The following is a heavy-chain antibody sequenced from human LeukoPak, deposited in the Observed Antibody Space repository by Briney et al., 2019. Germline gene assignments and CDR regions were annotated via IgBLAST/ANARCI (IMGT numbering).Heavy chain of an antibody. J-gene: IGHJ6*04. CDR2: IIPIFGTA. V-gene: IGHV1-69*13. Sequence: ASVKVSCKASGGTFSSYAIRWVRQAPGQGREWMGGIIPIFGTANYAQKFQGRVTITADESTSTAYMELSSLRSEDTAVYYCARGVGNYYYGMDVWGKGTTVTVSS. CDR1: GGTFSSYA. D-gene: IGHD3-10*01. CDR3: ARGVGNYYYGMDV.